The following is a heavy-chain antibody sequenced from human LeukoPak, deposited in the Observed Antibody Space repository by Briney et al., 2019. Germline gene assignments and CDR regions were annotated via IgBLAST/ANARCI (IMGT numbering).Heavy chain of an antibody. CDR1: GFTFGDYY. V-gene: IGHV3-11*01. CDR3: VREACSSTSCYIDY. CDR2: ISSSGSTI. Sequence: PGGSLRLSCAASGFTFGDYYMSWIRQAPGKGLEWVSYISSSGSTIYYADSVKGRFTISRDNAKNSLYLQMNSLRAEDTAVYYCVREACSSTSCYIDYWGQGTLVTVSS. J-gene: IGHJ4*02. D-gene: IGHD2-2*02.